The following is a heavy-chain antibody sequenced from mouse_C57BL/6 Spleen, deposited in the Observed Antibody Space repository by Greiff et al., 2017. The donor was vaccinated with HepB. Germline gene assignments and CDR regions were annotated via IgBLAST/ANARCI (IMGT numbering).Heavy chain of an antibody. CDR2: IYPRSGIT. CDR1: GYTFTSYG. V-gene: IGHV1-81*01. Sequence: QVQLQQSGAELARPGASVKLSCKASGYTFTSYGISWVKQRTGQGLEWIGEIYPRSGITYYNEKFKGKATLTADKSSSTAYMELRSLTSEDSAVYFCARSEDGNYWYFDVWGTGTTVTVSS. CDR3: ARSEDGNYWYFDV. D-gene: IGHD2-1*01. J-gene: IGHJ1*03.